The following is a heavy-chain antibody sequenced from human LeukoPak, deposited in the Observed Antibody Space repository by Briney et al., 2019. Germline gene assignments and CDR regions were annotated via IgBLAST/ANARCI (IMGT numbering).Heavy chain of an antibody. Sequence: SETLSLTCTVSAGSISSSSYSWGWIRQPPGKGLEWIGSIYYSGSTYYNPSLKSRVTISVDTSKNQFSLKLSSVTAADTAVYYCARDTALFRAYDIWGQGTLVTVSS. J-gene: IGHJ3*02. CDR2: IYYSGST. V-gene: IGHV4-39*02. CDR3: ARDTALFRAYDI. CDR1: AGSISSSSYS.